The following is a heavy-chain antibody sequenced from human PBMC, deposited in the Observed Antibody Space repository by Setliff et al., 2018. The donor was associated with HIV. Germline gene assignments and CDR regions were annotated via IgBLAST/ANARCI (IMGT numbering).Heavy chain of an antibody. CDR1: GASISGSDYY. D-gene: IGHD2-15*01. Sequence: ETLSLTCSVFGASISGSDYYWGWIRQLPEKGLEWIGSIYYSGSAYHNPSLKSRVAMSVDTAKKQFSLKLTSLTGADTAVYYCVRVGGGSWLGIHYYYYMDVRGKGITVTVSS. J-gene: IGHJ6*03. V-gene: IGHV4-39*01. CDR2: IYYSGSA. CDR3: VRVGGGSWLGIHYYYYMDV.